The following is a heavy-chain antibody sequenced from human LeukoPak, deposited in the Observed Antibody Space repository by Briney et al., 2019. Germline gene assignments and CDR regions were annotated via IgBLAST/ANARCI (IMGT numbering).Heavy chain of an antibody. CDR3: ASIVSRSNWFDP. CDR1: GGSISSSNW. CDR2: IYHSGST. V-gene: IGHV4-4*02. Sequence: SETLSLTCAVSGGSISSSNWWSWVRQPPGKGLEWIGEIYHSGSTNYNPSLKSRVTISVDKSKNQFSLKLNSVTAADTAVYYCASIVSRSNWFDPWGQGTLVTVS. J-gene: IGHJ5*02. D-gene: IGHD5/OR15-5a*01.